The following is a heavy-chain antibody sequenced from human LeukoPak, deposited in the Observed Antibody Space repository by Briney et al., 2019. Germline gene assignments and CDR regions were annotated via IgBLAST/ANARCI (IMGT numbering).Heavy chain of an antibody. Sequence: SETLSLTCTVSGVSINGNYWTWIRQLPGKGLEWIGFVSDTGDTDYNPSLKSRLTLSVDTSKSQLSLSLSSVSAADTPLYYCARVFRGVVTSNWFDPWGQGTLVTVSS. CDR2: VSDTGDT. V-gene: IGHV4-59*01. CDR1: GVSINGNY. D-gene: IGHD2-21*02. J-gene: IGHJ5*02. CDR3: ARVFRGVVTSNWFDP.